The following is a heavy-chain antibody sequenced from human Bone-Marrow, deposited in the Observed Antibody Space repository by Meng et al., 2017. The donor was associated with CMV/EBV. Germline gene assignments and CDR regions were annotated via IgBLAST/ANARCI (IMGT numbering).Heavy chain of an antibody. CDR2: IIPIFGTA. CDR3: ARVGYYYYGMDV. J-gene: IGHJ6*01. V-gene: IGHV1-69*05. Sequence: SVKVSCKASGGTFSSYAISWVRQAPGQGLEWMGGIIPIFGTANYAQKFQGRVTITTDESTSTAYMELSSLRSEDTAVYYCARVGYYYYGMDVWGQGTTVTGSS. CDR1: GGTFSSYA.